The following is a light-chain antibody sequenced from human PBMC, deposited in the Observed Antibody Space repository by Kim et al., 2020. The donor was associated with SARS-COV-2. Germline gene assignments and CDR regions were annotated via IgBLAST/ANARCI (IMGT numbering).Light chain of an antibody. CDR1: QGITNS. Sequence: VSVGDIVTITCRASQGITNSLAWYHQKPGKVPQLLIYAASALQSGVPSRFSGSGSGTDFTLTISSLQPEDVATYYCQKYNSAPWTFGQGTKVEIK. V-gene: IGKV1-27*01. J-gene: IGKJ1*01. CDR2: AAS. CDR3: QKYNSAPWT.